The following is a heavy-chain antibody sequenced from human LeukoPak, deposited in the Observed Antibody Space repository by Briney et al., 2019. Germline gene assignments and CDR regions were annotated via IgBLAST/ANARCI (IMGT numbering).Heavy chain of an antibody. D-gene: IGHD6-13*01. V-gene: IGHV4-34*01. CDR1: GGSFSGYY. Sequence: SETLSLTCAVYGGSFSGYYWSWLRQPPGKGLEWIGEINHSGSTNYNPSLKSRVTISVDTSKNQFSLKLSSVTAADTAVYYCVRGPYSSRHFDYWGQGTLVTVSS. CDR2: INHSGST. CDR3: VRGPYSSRHFDY. J-gene: IGHJ4*02.